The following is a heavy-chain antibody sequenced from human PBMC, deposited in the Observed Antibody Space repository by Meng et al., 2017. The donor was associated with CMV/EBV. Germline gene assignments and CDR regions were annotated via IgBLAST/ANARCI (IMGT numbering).Heavy chain of an antibody. Sequence: QECGPCPLNPSGTPSLPCTVSAGSISIYSWTLIRQPAGKGLEWIGRIYTSGSTNYNPSLKSRVTMSVDTSKNQFSLKLSSVTAADTAVYYCARDLMNCSSTSCANWFDPWGQGTLVTVSS. CDR3: ARDLMNCSSTSCANWFDP. CDR1: AGSISIYS. V-gene: IGHV4-4*07. J-gene: IGHJ5*02. CDR2: IYTSGST. D-gene: IGHD2-2*01.